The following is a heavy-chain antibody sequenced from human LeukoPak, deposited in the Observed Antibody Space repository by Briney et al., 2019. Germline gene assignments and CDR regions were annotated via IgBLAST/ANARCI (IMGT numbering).Heavy chain of an antibody. CDR2: IIPIFGTA. V-gene: IGHV1-69*13. D-gene: IGHD3-10*01. CDR1: GGTFRNYA. J-gene: IGHJ4*02. CDR3: ARANMVRGPPDGYYFDY. Sequence: GASVKVSCKASGGTFRNYAISWVRQAPGQGLEWMGGIIPIFGTANYAQKFQGRVTIIADESTSTAYMELNSLRSEDTAVYYCARANMVRGPPDGYYFDYWGQGTLVTVSS.